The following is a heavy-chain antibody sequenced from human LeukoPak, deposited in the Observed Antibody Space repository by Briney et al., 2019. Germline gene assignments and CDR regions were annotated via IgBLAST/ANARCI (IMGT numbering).Heavy chain of an antibody. CDR2: IHYSGST. D-gene: IGHD6-6*01. CDR3: ARDGMGSSSDLYYFDY. J-gene: IGHJ4*02. CDR1: GGSITNYY. Sequence: SETLSLTCTVSGGSITNYYWSWIRQPPGKGLEWIGYIHYSGSTKYKSSLKSRVTISVDTSKNQFSLKLSSVTAADTAVYYCARDGMGSSSDLYYFDYWGQGTLVSVSS. V-gene: IGHV4-59*12.